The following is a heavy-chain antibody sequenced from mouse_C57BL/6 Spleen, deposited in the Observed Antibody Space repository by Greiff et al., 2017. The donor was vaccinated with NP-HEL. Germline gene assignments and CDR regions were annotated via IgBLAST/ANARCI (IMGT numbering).Heavy chain of an antibody. CDR1: GYTFTSYD. V-gene: IGHV1-85*01. CDR3: ACGYDLDY. J-gene: IGHJ2*01. CDR2: IYPRDGST. D-gene: IGHD2-2*01. Sequence: QVQLQQSGPELVKPGASVKLSCKASGYTFTSYDINWVKQRPGQGLEWIGWIYPRDGSTKYNEKFKGKATLTDATSSSTAYLELRRLTSEDSAVYFCACGYDLDYWGQGTTLTVSS.